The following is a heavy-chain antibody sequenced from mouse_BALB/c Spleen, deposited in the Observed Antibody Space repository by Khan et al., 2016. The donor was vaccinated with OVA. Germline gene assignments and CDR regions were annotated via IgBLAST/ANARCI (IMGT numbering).Heavy chain of an antibody. J-gene: IGHJ3*01. Sequence: EVQLQESGPSLVKPSQTLSLTCSVTGDSITSGYWNWIRKFPGNKLEYMGYISYSGNSYYNPSLKSRISITRDTSKYQYYLQLNSVTTEVTATCYCACERRGFAYWGQGTLVTVSA. CDR2: ISYSGNS. CDR1: GDSITSGY. D-gene: IGHD2-12*01. CDR3: ACERRGFAY. V-gene: IGHV3-8*02.